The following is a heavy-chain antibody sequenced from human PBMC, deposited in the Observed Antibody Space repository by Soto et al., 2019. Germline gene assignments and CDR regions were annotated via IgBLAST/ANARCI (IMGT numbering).Heavy chain of an antibody. V-gene: IGHV5-10-1*03. CDR3: ASSYSSSWYPMSYYYYGMDV. CDR1: GYSFTSYW. Sequence: EVQLVQSGAEVKKPGESLRISCKGSGYSFTSYWISWVRQMPGKGLEWMGRIDPSDSYTNYSPSFQGHVTISADKSISTAYLQWSSLKASDTAMYYCASSYSSSWYPMSYYYYGMDVWGQGTTVTVSS. CDR2: IDPSDSYT. J-gene: IGHJ6*02. D-gene: IGHD6-13*01.